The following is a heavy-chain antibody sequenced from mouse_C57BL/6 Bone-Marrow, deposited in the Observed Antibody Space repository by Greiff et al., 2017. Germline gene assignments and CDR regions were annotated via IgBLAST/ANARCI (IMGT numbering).Heavy chain of an antibody. D-gene: IGHD2-4*01. CDR2: IYPRSGNT. CDR3: ARAGDYLYAMDY. CDR1: GYTFTSYG. V-gene: IGHV1-81*01. J-gene: IGHJ4*01. Sequence: QVQLQQSGAELARPGASVKLSCKASGYTFTSYGISWVKQRTGQGLEWIGGIYPRSGNTYYNEKFKGKATLTADKSSSTAYMELRSLTSEDSAVYFCARAGDYLYAMDYWGQGTSVTVSS.